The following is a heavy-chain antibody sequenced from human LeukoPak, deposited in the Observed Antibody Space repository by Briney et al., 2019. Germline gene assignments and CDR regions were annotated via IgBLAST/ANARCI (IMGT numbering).Heavy chain of an antibody. J-gene: IGHJ4*02. V-gene: IGHV3-7*01. CDR2: IKQDGSQK. Sequence: PGGSLRLSCAASGFTFSNYWMTWVRQAPGKGLEWVANIKQDGSQKYYVDSVKGRFTISRDNAKNSLYLQMNSLRAEDTAVYYCARRRCSSSSCFKDYWGQGTLVTVSS. CDR1: GFTFSNYW. D-gene: IGHD2-2*01. CDR3: ARRRCSSSSCFKDY.